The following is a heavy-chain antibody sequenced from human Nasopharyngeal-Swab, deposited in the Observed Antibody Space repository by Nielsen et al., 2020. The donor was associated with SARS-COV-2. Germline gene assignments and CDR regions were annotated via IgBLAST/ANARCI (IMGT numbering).Heavy chain of an antibody. V-gene: IGHV1-69*13. CDR2: IIPIFGTA. J-gene: IGHJ5*02. CDR1: VGTFSSYA. Sequence: SVKVSCMASVGTFSSYAISWVRQAPGQGLEWMGGIIPIFGTANYAQKFQGRVTITADESTSTAYMELSSLRSEDTAVYYCARDGGYSYGYQGRRDWFDPWGQGTLVTVSS. CDR3: ARDGGYSYGYQGRRDWFDP. D-gene: IGHD5-18*01.